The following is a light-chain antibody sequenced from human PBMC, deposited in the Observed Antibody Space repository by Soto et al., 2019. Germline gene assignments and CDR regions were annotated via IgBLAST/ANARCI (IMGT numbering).Light chain of an antibody. V-gene: IGKV1-9*01. Sequence: DIPLTQSPSFLSASVGDRVTITCRASQGISSYLAWYQQNPGKAPKLLIYAAYTLQSGVPSRFSGSGSGTEFTLTISSLQPEDFATYYCQQLNSYPITFGQGTRLEIK. CDR3: QQLNSYPIT. J-gene: IGKJ5*01. CDR2: AAY. CDR1: QGISSY.